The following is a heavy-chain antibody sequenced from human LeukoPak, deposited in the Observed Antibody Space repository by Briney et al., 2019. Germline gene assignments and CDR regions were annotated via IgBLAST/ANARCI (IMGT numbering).Heavy chain of an antibody. J-gene: IGHJ4*02. CDR2: ISDTGGST. CDR3: AKRGVVIRVILVGFHKQAYYFDS. CDR1: GITLSNYG. D-gene: IGHD3-22*01. Sequence: GGSLRLSCAVSGITLSNYGMSWVRQAPGKGLGWGAGISDTGGSTNYADPVKCRFTISRDNPKNTLYLQMNSLRAEDTAVYFCAKRGVVIRVILVGFHKQAYYFDSWGQGALVTVSS. V-gene: IGHV3-23*01.